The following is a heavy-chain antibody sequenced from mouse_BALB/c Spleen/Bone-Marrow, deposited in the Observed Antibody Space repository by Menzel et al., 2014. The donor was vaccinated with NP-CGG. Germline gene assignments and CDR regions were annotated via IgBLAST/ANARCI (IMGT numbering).Heavy chain of an antibody. V-gene: IGHV1-20*02. Sequence: EVKLMESGPELVKPGASVKISCKASGYSFTGYFMNWVMQSHGKSLEWIGRINPYNGDTFYNQKFKDKATLTIDKSSSTAHMELRSLASEDSAVYYCARIYDYDRGAWFAYWGQGTLSLSLQ. D-gene: IGHD2-4*01. CDR3: ARIYDYDRGAWFAY. J-gene: IGHJ3*01. CDR2: INPYNGDT. CDR1: GYSFTGYF.